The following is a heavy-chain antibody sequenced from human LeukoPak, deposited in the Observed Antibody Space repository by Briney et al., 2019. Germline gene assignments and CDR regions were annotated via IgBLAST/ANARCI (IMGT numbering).Heavy chain of an antibody. Sequence: SETLSLTCTVSGGSISSSSYYWGWIRQPPGKGLEWIGSIYYSGSTYYNPSLKSRVTISVDTSKNQFSLKLSSVTAADTAVYYCARRRKGFGENYFDYWGQGTLVTASS. V-gene: IGHV4-39*01. J-gene: IGHJ4*02. CDR2: IYYSGST. D-gene: IGHD3-10*01. CDR3: ARRRKGFGENYFDY. CDR1: GGSISSSSYY.